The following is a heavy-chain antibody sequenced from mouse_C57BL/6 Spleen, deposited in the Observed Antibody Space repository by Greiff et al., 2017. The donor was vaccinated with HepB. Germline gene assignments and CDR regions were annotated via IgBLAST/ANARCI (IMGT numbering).Heavy chain of an antibody. CDR1: GYTFTDYY. CDR3: AKGGSSWYFDV. D-gene: IGHD1-1*01. CDR2: INPNNGGT. Sequence: EVQLQQSGPELVKPGASVKISCKASGYTFTDYYMNWVKQSHGKSLEWIGDINPNNGGTSYNQKFKGKATLTVDKSSSTAYMELRSLTSEDSAVYYCAKGGSSWYFDVWGTGTTVTVS. J-gene: IGHJ1*03. V-gene: IGHV1-26*01.